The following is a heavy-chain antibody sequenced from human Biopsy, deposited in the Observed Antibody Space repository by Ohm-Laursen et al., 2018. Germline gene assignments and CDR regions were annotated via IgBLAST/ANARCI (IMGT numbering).Heavy chain of an antibody. CDR3: GNEVHGRDY. J-gene: IGHJ4*02. V-gene: IGHV4-34*08. D-gene: IGHD2-15*01. CDR1: GKTFSDYQ. Sequence: PSETLSLTCAVFGKTFSDYQWSWIRQPPGKGLEWIGQINQSGTTNYNPSLKSRVSISADASKYEFPLRLTSVTAADTAVYFCGNEVHGRDYWGLGAQVTVSS. CDR2: INQSGTT.